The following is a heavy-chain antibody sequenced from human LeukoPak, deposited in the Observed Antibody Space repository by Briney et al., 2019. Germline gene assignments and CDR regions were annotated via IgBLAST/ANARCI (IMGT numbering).Heavy chain of an antibody. V-gene: IGHV3-23*01. D-gene: IGHD4-23*01. J-gene: IGHJ3*02. CDR2: IGYTGDST. CDR3: AKSPTVAAAFVI. Sequence: GGSLRLSRAASGFTFSSYTMTWVRQAPGKGLEWVSGIGYTGDSTFYADSVKGRFTVSRDSSKNTLFLHMNSLRAEDTALYYCAKSPTVAAAFVICGQRTMVTVSS. CDR1: GFTFSSYT.